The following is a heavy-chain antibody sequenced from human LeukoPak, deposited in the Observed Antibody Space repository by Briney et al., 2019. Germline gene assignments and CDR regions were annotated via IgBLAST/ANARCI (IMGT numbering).Heavy chain of an antibody. J-gene: IGHJ5*02. CDR2: INPNSGGT. D-gene: IGHD1-1*01. Sequence: GASVKVSCRASGYTFTGYYIHWVRQAPGQGLEWMGWINPNSGGTNYAQKFQGRVTMTRDTSISTAYMELSRLRSDDTAVYYCARGERQTAYNWFFDPWGQGTLVTVSS. CDR1: GYTFTGYY. CDR3: ARGERQTAYNWFFDP. V-gene: IGHV1-2*02.